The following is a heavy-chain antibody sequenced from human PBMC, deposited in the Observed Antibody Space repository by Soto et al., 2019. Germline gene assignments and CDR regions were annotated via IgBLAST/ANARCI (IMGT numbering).Heavy chain of an antibody. J-gene: IGHJ6*02. CDR1: GFTFSSYA. V-gene: IGHV3-30-3*01. Sequence: QVQLVESGGGVVQPGRSLRLSCAASGFTFSSYAMHWVRQAPGKGLEWVAVISYDGSNKYYADSVKGRFTISRDNSKNTLYLKMNSLRAEDTAVYYFARDRSYYYYGMDVWGQGTTVTVSS. CDR2: ISYDGSNK. CDR3: ARDRSYYYYGMDV.